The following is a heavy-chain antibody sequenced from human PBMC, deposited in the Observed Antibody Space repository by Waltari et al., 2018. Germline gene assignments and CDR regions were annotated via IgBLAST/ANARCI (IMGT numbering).Heavy chain of an antibody. J-gene: IGHJ5*02. CDR3: ARVSVVPAAPNWFDP. CDR1: GYSISSGYY. CDR2: IYHSGST. Sequence: QVQLQESGPGLVKPSETLSLTCAVSGYSISSGYYWGWIRQPPGKGLEWIGSIYHSGSTYYNPSLQSRVTISVDTSKNQFSLKLSSVTAADTAVYYCARVSVVPAAPNWFDPWGQGTLVTVSS. V-gene: IGHV4-38-2*01. D-gene: IGHD2-2*01.